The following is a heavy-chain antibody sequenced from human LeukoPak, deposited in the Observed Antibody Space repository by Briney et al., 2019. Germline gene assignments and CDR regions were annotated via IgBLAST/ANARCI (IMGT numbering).Heavy chain of an antibody. J-gene: IGHJ4*02. D-gene: IGHD3-9*01. V-gene: IGHV4-4*02. CDR1: GGSISSSNW. CDR3: ARGHAYYDILTGYYRPYYFDY. CDR2: IYHSGST. Sequence: SGTLSLTCAVSGGSISSSNWWSWVRQPPGKGLEWIGEIYHSGSTNYNPSLKSRVTISVDKSKNQFSLKLSSVTAADTAVFYCARGHAYYDILTGYYRPYYFDYWGQGTLVTVSS.